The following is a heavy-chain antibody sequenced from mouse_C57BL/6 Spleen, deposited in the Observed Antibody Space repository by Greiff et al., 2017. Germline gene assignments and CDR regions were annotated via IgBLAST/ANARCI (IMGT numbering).Heavy chain of an antibody. V-gene: IGHV1-76*01. D-gene: IGHD1-1*02. J-gene: IGHJ1*03. CDR1: GYTFTDYY. CDR3: ARGWFHRGYFDV. CDR2: IYPGSGNT. Sequence: QVQLQQSGAELVRPGASVKLSCKASGYTFTDYYINWVKQRPGQGLEWIARIYPGSGNTYYNEKFKGKATLTAEKSSSTAYMQLSSLTSADSAVYFCARGWFHRGYFDVWGTGTTVTVSS.